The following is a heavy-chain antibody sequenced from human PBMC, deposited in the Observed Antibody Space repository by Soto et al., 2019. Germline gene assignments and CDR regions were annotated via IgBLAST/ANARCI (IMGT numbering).Heavy chain of an antibody. CDR1: GYSFTSYW. J-gene: IGHJ3*02. D-gene: IGHD3-22*01. CDR2: IYPGDSDT. V-gene: IGHV5-51*01. CDR3: ASAPNTMIVVAPGAFDI. Sequence: PGESLKISCKGSGYSFTSYWIGWVRQMPGKGLEWMGIIYPGDSDTRYSPSFQGQVTISADKSISTAYLQWSSLKASDTAMYYCASAPNTMIVVAPGAFDIWGQGTMVTVSS.